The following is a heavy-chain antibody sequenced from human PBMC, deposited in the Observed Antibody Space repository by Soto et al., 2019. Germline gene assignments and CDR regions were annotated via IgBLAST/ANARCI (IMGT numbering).Heavy chain of an antibody. CDR1: GGTFSTYT. CDR2: ILPMLDIT. J-gene: IGHJ3*02. CDR3: TLGSWSAETFDI. V-gene: IGHV1-69*02. D-gene: IGHD6-13*01. Sequence: QVQLVQSGAEVKKPGSSVKVSCKASGGTFSTYTIIWVRQAPGQGLEWMGRILPMLDITNSAQRFQGRVTIPAEKSTSTAYLELSSLRSEDTAVYYCTLGSWSAETFDIWGRGTMVTVSS.